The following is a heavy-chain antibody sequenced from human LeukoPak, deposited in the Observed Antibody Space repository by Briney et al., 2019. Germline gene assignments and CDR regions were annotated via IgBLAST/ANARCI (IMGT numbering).Heavy chain of an antibody. J-gene: IGHJ4*02. CDR3: ARAKWELLFDY. V-gene: IGHV4-30-4*08. CDR1: GGSISSGDYY. D-gene: IGHD1-26*01. Sequence: SQTLSLTCTVSGGSISSGDYYWSWIRQPPWKGLEWIGYIYYSGSTYYNPSLKSRVTISVDTSKNQFSLKLSSVTAADTAGYYCARAKWELLFDYWGQGTLVTVSS. CDR2: IYYSGST.